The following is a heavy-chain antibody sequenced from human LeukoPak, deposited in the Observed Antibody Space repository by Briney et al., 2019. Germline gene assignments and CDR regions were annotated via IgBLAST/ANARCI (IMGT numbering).Heavy chain of an antibody. CDR1: GDSISSYY. Sequence: SETLSLTCTVSGDSISSYYWNWIRQPPGKGLEWIGYIYYSGNTNYSPSLKGRVTISVDTSKNQLSLDLTSVTAADTAVYYCAREWSSGWAEFDYWGQGTLVTVSS. CDR3: AREWSSGWAEFDY. CDR2: IYYSGNT. D-gene: IGHD6-25*01. V-gene: IGHV4-59*01. J-gene: IGHJ4*02.